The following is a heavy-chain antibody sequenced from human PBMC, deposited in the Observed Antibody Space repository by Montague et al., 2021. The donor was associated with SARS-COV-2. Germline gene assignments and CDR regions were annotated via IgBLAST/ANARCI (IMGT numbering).Heavy chain of an antibody. V-gene: IGHV3-48*03. D-gene: IGHD2-21*01. CDR1: GFIFSSYE. CDR2: ISSSGGGSTK. CDR3: ARDRDWDDWCGMDV. J-gene: IGHJ6*02. Sequence: PLRLSCAASGFIFSSYEMNWVRQAPGKGLEWISYISSSGGGSTKHYTDXVKGRFTISRDNAKNSLYLQMNSLRVEDTAIYYCARDRDWDDWCGMDVWGQGTTVTVSS.